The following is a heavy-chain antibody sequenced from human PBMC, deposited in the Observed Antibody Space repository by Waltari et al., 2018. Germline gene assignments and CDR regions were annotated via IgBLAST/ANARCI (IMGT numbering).Heavy chain of an antibody. CDR3: SRQVLGYCTSAACRRLES. D-gene: IGHD2-2*03. V-gene: IGHV4-38-2*01. Sequence: QVQLQESGPGLVKPSETLSLTCDVSGYSINSGNFWGWFRQSPGKGLEWIATIYHAGDTFYNPSLKSRVTISMDTSKNQFSLKLNSVTAADTAVYFCSRQVLGYCTSAACRRLESWGQGTLVTVSS. CDR1: GYSINSGNF. J-gene: IGHJ4*02. CDR2: IYHAGDT.